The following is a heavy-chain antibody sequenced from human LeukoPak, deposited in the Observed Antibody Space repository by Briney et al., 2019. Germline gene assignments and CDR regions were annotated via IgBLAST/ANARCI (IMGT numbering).Heavy chain of an antibody. J-gene: IGHJ4*02. D-gene: IGHD3-22*01. Sequence: SETLSLTCTVSGYSINSGFYWGWIRQPPGKGLEWIGSIYHSGTTYYNPSLKSRVTILVDTSKNQFSLKLSSVTAADTAVYYCASPLYYYDSSGYYLFDYWGQGTLVTVSS. CDR2: IYHSGTT. V-gene: IGHV4-38-2*02. CDR3: ASPLYYYDSSGYYLFDY. CDR1: GYSINSGFY.